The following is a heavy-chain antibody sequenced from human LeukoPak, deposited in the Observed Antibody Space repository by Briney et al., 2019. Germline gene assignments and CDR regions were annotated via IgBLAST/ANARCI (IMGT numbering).Heavy chain of an antibody. Sequence: ASVKVSCKASGYTFTGYYMHWVRQAPGQGLEWMGWINPNSGGTNYAQKFQGRVTMTRDTSISTAYMELSRLRSDDTAVYYCARGYCGGDCYHQRSGWYFDLWGRGTLVTVSS. D-gene: IGHD2-21*01. CDR1: GYTFTGYY. CDR2: INPNSGGT. V-gene: IGHV1-2*02. J-gene: IGHJ2*01. CDR3: ARGYCGGDCYHQRSGWYFDL.